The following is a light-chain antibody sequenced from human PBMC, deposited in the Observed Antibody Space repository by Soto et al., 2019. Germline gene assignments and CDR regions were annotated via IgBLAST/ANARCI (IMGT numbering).Light chain of an antibody. Sequence: EIVLTQSPATLSLSPGERVTLSCRTSQSVSKYFAWYQQKPGRAPRLLIYDASSRVTGIPARFIGSGSGTDFTLTISSLEPEDFAIYYCQQRSNWPITFGQGTRLEIK. CDR3: QQRSNWPIT. CDR1: QSVSKY. J-gene: IGKJ5*01. V-gene: IGKV3-11*01. CDR2: DAS.